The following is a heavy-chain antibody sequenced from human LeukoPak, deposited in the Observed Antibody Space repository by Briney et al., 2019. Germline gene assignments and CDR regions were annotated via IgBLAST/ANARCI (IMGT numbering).Heavy chain of an antibody. J-gene: IGHJ4*02. CDR3: AKGIAAAD. CDR1: GFTFDDYA. CDR2: ISWNSGSI. Sequence: GRSLRLSCAASGFTFDDYAMHWVRQAPGKGLEWVSGISWNSGSIGYADSVKGRFTISRDNAKNSLYLQMNSLRAEDTALYYCAKGIAAADWGQGTLVTVSS. D-gene: IGHD6-13*01. V-gene: IGHV3-9*01.